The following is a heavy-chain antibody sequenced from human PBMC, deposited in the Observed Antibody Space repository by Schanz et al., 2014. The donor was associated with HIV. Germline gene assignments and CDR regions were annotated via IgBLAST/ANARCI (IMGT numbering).Heavy chain of an antibody. CDR1: GFTFSSYG. D-gene: IGHD2-15*01. Sequence: LLESGGGLVQPGGSLRLSCAASGFTFSSYGMHWVRQAPGKGLEWVAVIWYDGSNKYYADSVKGRFTISRDNSKNTVYLQMDSLRAEDTAVYYCEKDLLSRYCSGGSCYSSYWGQGTLVTVSS. CDR2: IWYDGSNK. CDR3: EKDLLSRYCSGGSCYSSY. J-gene: IGHJ4*02. V-gene: IGHV3-33*06.